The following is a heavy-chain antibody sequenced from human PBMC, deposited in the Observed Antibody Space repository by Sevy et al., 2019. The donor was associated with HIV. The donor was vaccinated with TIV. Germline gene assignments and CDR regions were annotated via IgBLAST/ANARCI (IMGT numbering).Heavy chain of an antibody. V-gene: IGHV3-23*01. CDR1: GFAFHEYS. D-gene: IGHD2-8*01. CDR2: LSFGCGKI. Sequence: GGPLRLSCAASGFAFHEYSMSWIRQAPGKGLEWVATLSFGCGKINYADSVKGRFTISRDNSKNSFYLQMDNLRVEDTALYYCAREGCSRPHDYWGHGTRVTVSS. J-gene: IGHJ4*01. CDR3: AREGCSRPHDY.